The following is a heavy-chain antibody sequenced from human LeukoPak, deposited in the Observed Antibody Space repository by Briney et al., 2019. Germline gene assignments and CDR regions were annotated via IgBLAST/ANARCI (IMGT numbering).Heavy chain of an antibody. CDR2: ISSSGSTI. Sequence: GGSLRLSCAASGFTFSSYEMNWVRQAPGKGLEWVSYISSSGSTIYYAGSVKGRFTISRDNAKNSLYLQMNSLRAEDTSVYYCARDTNGDGWFDPWGQGTLVTVSS. CDR3: ARDTNGDGWFDP. CDR1: GFTFSSYE. V-gene: IGHV3-48*03. J-gene: IGHJ5*02. D-gene: IGHD4-17*01.